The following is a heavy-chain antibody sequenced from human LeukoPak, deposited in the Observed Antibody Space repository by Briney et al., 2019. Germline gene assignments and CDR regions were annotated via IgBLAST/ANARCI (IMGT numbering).Heavy chain of an antibody. Sequence: ASVKVSCKASGGTFSSYAISWVRQAPGQGLEWMGIINPSGGSTSYAQKFQGRVTMTRDTSTSTVYMELSSLRSEDTAVYYCARDHAYCGGDCYYRDDAFDIWGQGTMVTVSS. CDR2: INPSGGST. J-gene: IGHJ3*02. CDR3: ARDHAYCGGDCYYRDDAFDI. D-gene: IGHD2-21*02. V-gene: IGHV1-46*01. CDR1: GGTFSSYA.